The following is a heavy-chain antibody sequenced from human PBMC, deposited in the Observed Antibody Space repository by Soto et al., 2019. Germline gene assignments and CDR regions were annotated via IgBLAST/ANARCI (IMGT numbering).Heavy chain of an antibody. V-gene: IGHV3-23*01. Sequence: GGSLRLSCAVSGFTFNTYAMSWVRQAPGKGLEWVSSITGSGSGTYYADSVKGRFTVSRDNSRNTLYLQMNSLRADDTAVYYCAKVQRSPDPYYYGLDVWGQGTTVTVSS. CDR3: AKVQRSPDPYYYGLDV. J-gene: IGHJ6*02. CDR1: GFTFNTYA. CDR2: ITGSGSGT. D-gene: IGHD1-26*01.